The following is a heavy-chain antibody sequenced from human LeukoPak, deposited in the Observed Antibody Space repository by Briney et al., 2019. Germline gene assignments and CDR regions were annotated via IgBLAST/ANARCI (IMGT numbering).Heavy chain of an antibody. Sequence: ASVKVSCKASGYTFTTYYIHWVRQAPGQGLEWMGIINPSGGSTTYAQKFQGRVTMTRDTSTSTVYMELSSLRSEDTAVYYCARFPPPSGKETYYYGMDVWGQGTTVTVSS. D-gene: IGHD3-10*01. CDR2: INPSGGST. V-gene: IGHV1-46*01. CDR1: GYTFTTYY. J-gene: IGHJ6*02. CDR3: ARFPPPSGKETYYYGMDV.